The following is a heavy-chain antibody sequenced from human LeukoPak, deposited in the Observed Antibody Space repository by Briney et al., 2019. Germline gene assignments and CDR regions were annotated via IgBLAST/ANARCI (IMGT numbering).Heavy chain of an antibody. J-gene: IGHJ5*02. Sequence: GGSLRLSCAASGFTFSNYDMSWFRQAPGKGLEWVSSISDSGGSTYYADSVKGRFTISRDNSKNTLYLQMTNLRAADTAVYYCAKDLSRAVAADWFDPWDQGSLVTVSS. CDR1: GFTFSNYD. CDR2: ISDSGGST. D-gene: IGHD6-19*01. V-gene: IGHV3-23*01. CDR3: AKDLSRAVAADWFDP.